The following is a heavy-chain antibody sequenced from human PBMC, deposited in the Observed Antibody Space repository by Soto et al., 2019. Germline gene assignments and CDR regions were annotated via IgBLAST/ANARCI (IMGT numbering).Heavy chain of an antibody. Sequence: EVQLVESGGGLVKPGGSLRLSCTASEFTFSSYSMNWVRQAPGKGLEWVSSVSSSSSYIYYADSVKGRFTISRDNAKNSLYLQMNSLRAEDTAVYYCAKEHLTTVVTDAFDIWGQGTMVTVSS. CDR3: AKEHLTTVVTDAFDI. V-gene: IGHV3-21*01. CDR1: EFTFSSYS. D-gene: IGHD4-17*01. CDR2: VSSSSSYI. J-gene: IGHJ3*02.